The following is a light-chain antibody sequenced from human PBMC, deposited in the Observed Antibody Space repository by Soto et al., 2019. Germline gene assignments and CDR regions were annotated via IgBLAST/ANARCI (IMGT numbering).Light chain of an antibody. Sequence: QLVLTQPPSVSGAPGQRVTISCTGNSSNIGAGYDVHWYQHLPGTAPKLLISGNSNRPSGVPDRFSGSKSGTSASLAITGLQAEAEADYYCQSFDSSLSGVVFGEGTQLTVL. CDR2: GNS. J-gene: IGLJ2*01. CDR3: QSFDSSLSGVV. CDR1: SSNIGAGYD. V-gene: IGLV1-40*01.